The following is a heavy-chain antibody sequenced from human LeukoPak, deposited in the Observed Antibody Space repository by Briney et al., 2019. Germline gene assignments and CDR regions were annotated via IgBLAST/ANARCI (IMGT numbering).Heavy chain of an antibody. CDR1: GGSISSYY. CDR3: ARQGDGYNFFDY. V-gene: IGHV4-59*08. J-gene: IGHJ4*02. Sequence: SETLSLTCTVSGGSISSYYWSWIRQPPGKGLEWIGYIYYSGSTYYNPSLKSRVTISVDTSKNQFSLKLSSVTAADTAVYYCARQGDGYNFFDYWGQGTLVTVSS. CDR2: IYYSGST. D-gene: IGHD5-24*01.